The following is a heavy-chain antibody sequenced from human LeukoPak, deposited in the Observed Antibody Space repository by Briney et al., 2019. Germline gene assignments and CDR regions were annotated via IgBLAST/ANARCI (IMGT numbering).Heavy chain of an antibody. CDR2: IYRSGST. V-gene: IGHV4-38-2*01. Sequence: SETLSLTCAASGYSITSGYYWGWIRQPPGKGLEWIGSIYRSGSTYYNPSLKTRVTMSVDTSKNQFSLKLSSVTAADTAVYYCARLYLRDHCSSTSCYGLYFDYWGQGTLVTVSS. CDR1: GYSITSGYY. CDR3: ARLYLRDHCSSTSCYGLYFDY. D-gene: IGHD2-2*01. J-gene: IGHJ4*02.